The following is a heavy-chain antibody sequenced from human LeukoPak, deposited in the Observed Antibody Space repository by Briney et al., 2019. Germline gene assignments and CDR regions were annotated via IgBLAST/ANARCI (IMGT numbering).Heavy chain of an antibody. CDR3: TRVGYCATTSCRTAFDI. Sequence: GRSLRLSCAASGFTFSSYAMSWVRQAPGKGLEWVSAISGSGGSTYYADSVKGRFTISRDNAKSTLYLQMNSLRAEDTAVYYCTRVGYCATTSCRTAFDIWGQGTVVTVSS. CDR2: ISGSGGST. D-gene: IGHD2-2*01. V-gene: IGHV3-23*01. CDR1: GFTFSSYA. J-gene: IGHJ3*02.